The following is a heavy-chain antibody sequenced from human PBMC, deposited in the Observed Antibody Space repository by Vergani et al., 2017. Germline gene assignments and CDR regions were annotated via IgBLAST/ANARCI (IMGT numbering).Heavy chain of an antibody. CDR2: IYHIGST. CDR3: ARFLTGTTIYYYYGMDV. CDR1: GGLISSSNW. J-gene: IGHJ6*02. V-gene: IGHV4-4*02. Sequence: VQLQESGPGLVKPSGTLSLTCAVPGGLISSSNWWRWVRQPPGKGLEWIGEIYHIGSTNYNPSLKSRVTISVDKSKNQFSRKLSSVTAAGTAVYYCARFLTGTTIYYYYGMDVWGQGP. D-gene: IGHD1-20*01.